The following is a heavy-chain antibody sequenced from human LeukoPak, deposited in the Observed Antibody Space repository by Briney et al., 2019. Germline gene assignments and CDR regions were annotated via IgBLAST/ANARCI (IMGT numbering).Heavy chain of an antibody. CDR3: ARQSIAARGYYYYMDV. Sequence: SETLSLTCTVSGGSINSSSYYWGWIRQPPGKGLEWIGSVYYSGSTHYNPSLKRQVTISVDTSKTHFSLRLSSVTAADTAVYYCARQSIAARGYYYYMDVWGKGTTVTVSS. V-gene: IGHV4-39*01. CDR2: VYYSGST. J-gene: IGHJ6*03. CDR1: GGSINSSSYY. D-gene: IGHD6-6*01.